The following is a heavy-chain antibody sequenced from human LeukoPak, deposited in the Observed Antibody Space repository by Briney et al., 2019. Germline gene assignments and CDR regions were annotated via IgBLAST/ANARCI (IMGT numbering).Heavy chain of an antibody. V-gene: IGHV4-59*08. J-gene: IGHJ4*02. Sequence: PSETLSLTCTVSGGSISSYYWSWIRQPPGKGLEWIGYIYYSGSTNYNPSLKSRVTISVDTSKNQFSLKLSSVTAADTAAYYCAITSYSSGYYSTFDYWGRGTLVTVSS. CDR3: AITSYSSGYYSTFDY. CDR2: IYYSGST. CDR1: GGSISSYY. D-gene: IGHD3-22*01.